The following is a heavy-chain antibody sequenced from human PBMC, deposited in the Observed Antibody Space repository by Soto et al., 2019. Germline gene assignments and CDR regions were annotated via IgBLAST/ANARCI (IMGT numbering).Heavy chain of an antibody. J-gene: IGHJ4*02. D-gene: IGHD4-17*01. Sequence: SETLSLTCAVYGGSFSGYYWSWIRQPPGKGLEWIGEINHSGSTNYNPSLKSRVTISVDTSKNQFSLKLCSVTAADTAVYYCARVPPEGVTTMGLFDYWGQGTLVTVSS. CDR3: ARVPPEGVTTMGLFDY. CDR1: GGSFSGYY. CDR2: INHSGST. V-gene: IGHV4-34*01.